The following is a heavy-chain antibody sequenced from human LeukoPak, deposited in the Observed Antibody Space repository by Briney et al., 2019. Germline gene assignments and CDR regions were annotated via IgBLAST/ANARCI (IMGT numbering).Heavy chain of an antibody. J-gene: IGHJ4*02. CDR2: IYSGGST. Sequence: GGSLRLSCAASGFTVSSNYMSWVRQAPGKGLEWVSVIYSGGSTYYADSVKGRFTISRDNSKNTLYLQMNSLRAEDTAVYYRAREPYGDYDPDYWGQGTLVTVSS. V-gene: IGHV3-66*01. CDR3: AREPYGDYDPDY. D-gene: IGHD4-17*01. CDR1: GFTVSSNY.